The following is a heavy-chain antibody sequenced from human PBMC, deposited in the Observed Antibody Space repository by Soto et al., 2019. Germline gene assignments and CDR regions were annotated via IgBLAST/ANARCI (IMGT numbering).Heavy chain of an antibody. J-gene: IGHJ3*02. Sequence: EVQLVESGGGLVQPGGSLRLSCAASGFTFSSYSMNWVRQAPGKGLEWVSYISSRSSTIYYADSVNGRFTISRDNAKNSLYLQMNSLRDEDTAVYYCARDPGSGSYFEAFDIWGQGTMVTVSS. D-gene: IGHD1-26*01. CDR1: GFTFSSYS. V-gene: IGHV3-48*02. CDR2: ISSRSSTI. CDR3: ARDPGSGSYFEAFDI.